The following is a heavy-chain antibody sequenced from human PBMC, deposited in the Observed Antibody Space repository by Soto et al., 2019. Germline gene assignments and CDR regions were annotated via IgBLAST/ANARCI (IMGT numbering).Heavy chain of an antibody. CDR1: GFSLGDYG. V-gene: IGHV3-23*01. D-gene: IGHD2-15*01. J-gene: IGHJ4*02. CDR3: ARSVLLWWALDS. CDR2: ISASGHSA. Sequence: RLSCTASGFSLGDYGMNWVRQTPGKGLEWVSTISASGHSAYSADSVKGRLIISRDNSKNTLYLQMNSLRAEDTAVYYCARSVLLWWALDSWGQGTLVTVSS.